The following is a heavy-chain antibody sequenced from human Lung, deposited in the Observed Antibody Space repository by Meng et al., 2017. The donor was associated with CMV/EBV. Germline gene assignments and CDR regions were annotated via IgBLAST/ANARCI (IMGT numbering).Heavy chain of an antibody. D-gene: IGHD4-23*01. Sequence: AQLSQSGPGLVKPSHTLPLTCAFSGDMVLSKSAAWHWTRQSPSRGLEWLGRTYYRSKWYQEYAVSVKSRITISPDTPKNQFSLQLNSMTPEDTAVYYCARGINGGCGDWGQGTLVTVSS. CDR1: GDMVLSKSAA. CDR3: ARGINGGCGD. J-gene: IGHJ4*02. V-gene: IGHV6-1*01. CDR2: TYYRSKWYQ.